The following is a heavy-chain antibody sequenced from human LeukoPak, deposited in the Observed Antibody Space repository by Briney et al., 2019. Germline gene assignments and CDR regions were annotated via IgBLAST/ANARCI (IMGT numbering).Heavy chain of an antibody. CDR3: ARVTGTARCFDY. V-gene: IGHV1-24*01. Sequence: ASVKVSCKVSGYTLTELSMHWVRQAPGKGLEWMGGFDPEDGETIYAQKFQGRVTMTEDTSTDTAYMELRSLRSDDTAVYYCARVTGTARCFDYWGQGTLVTVSS. CDR2: FDPEDGET. D-gene: IGHD6-25*01. J-gene: IGHJ4*02. CDR1: GYTLTELS.